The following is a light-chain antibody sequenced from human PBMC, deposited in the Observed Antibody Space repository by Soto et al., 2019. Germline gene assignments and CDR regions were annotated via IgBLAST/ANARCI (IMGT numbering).Light chain of an antibody. Sequence: QSVLTQPASVSGSPGQSITITCTGTSSDVGGYNYVSWYQQHPGKAPKLVIFEVSTRPSGVSFRFSGSKSGNTASLTISGLQTEDEADYYCSSYTSRPTLFVFGSGTKVTVL. CDR3: SSYTSRPTLFV. J-gene: IGLJ1*01. V-gene: IGLV2-14*01. CDR2: EVS. CDR1: SSDVGGYNY.